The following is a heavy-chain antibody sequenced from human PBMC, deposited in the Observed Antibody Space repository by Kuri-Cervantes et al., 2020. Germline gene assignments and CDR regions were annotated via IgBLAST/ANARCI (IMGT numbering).Heavy chain of an antibody. J-gene: IGHJ4*02. CDR3: AKDSSYSSGWWLFDY. D-gene: IGHD6-19*01. CDR2: ISYDGSNK. V-gene: IGHV3-30*18. CDR1: GLTFSSYG. Sequence: GESLKISCAASGLTFSSYGMHWVRQAPGKGLEWVAVISYDGSNKYYADSVKGRFTISRDNSKNTLYLQMNSLRAEDTAVYYCAKDSSYSSGWWLFDYWGQGTLVTVSS.